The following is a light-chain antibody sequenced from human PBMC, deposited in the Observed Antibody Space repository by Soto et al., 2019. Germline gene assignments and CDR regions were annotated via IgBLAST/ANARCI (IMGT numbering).Light chain of an antibody. CDR2: AAS. J-gene: IGKJ1*01. CDR3: QQSYSSPPT. V-gene: IGKV1-12*01. CDR1: QSVSTW. Sequence: DIQMTQSPSTLSASIGDRVTITCRASQSVSTWLAWYQQKPGKAPKLLIYAASTLQSGVPSRFSGSGSGTDFTLTISCLQSEDFATYYCQQSYSSPPTFGQGTKVDI.